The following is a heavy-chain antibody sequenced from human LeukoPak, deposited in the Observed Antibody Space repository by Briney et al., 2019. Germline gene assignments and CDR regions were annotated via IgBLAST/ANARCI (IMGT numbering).Heavy chain of an antibody. CDR3: ARVKLYYYGSGSYIDY. CDR1: GFTVSSNY. Sequence: GGSLRLSCAASGFTVSSNYMSWVRQAPGKGLEWVSVIYSGGSTYYADSVKGRFTISRDNSKNTLYLQMNSLRAEDTAVYYCARVKLYYYGSGSYIDYWGQGTLVTVSS. D-gene: IGHD3-10*01. V-gene: IGHV3-53*01. CDR2: IYSGGST. J-gene: IGHJ4*02.